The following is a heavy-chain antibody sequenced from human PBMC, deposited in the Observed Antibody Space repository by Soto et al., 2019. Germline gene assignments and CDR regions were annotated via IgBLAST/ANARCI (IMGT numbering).Heavy chain of an antibody. CDR2: TSYDGTDK. J-gene: IGHJ4*02. CDR1: GFTFTNYA. D-gene: IGHD1-26*01. CDR3: AREGIVGATRGYYFDY. Sequence: QVQLVESGGGVVQPGRSLRLSCAASGFTFTNYAMHWVRQAPGKGLEWVAFTSYDGTDKNHADSVKGRFTISRDNPKNTLYLQMSSLRAEDTAVYYCAREGIVGATRGYYFDYWGQGTLVTVSS. V-gene: IGHV3-30-3*01.